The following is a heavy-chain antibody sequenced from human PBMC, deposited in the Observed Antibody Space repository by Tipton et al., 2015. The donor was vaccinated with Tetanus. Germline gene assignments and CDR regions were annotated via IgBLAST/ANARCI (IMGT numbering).Heavy chain of an antibody. CDR2: ISSSSRYI. CDR1: GFTLSRYT. Sequence: SLRLSCAASGFTLSRYTLNWVRQAPGKGLEWVSSISSSSRYIYYADSVKGRFTISRDNAKNSLYLQMISLRAEDTAVYYCARGMAEASNCGGDCYSDYWGQGTLVTVPSGMDVWGQGSTVTVSS. D-gene: IGHD2-21*02. J-gene: IGHJ6*02. CDR3: ARGMAEASNCGGDCYSDYWGQGTLVTVPSGMDV. V-gene: IGHV3-21*01.